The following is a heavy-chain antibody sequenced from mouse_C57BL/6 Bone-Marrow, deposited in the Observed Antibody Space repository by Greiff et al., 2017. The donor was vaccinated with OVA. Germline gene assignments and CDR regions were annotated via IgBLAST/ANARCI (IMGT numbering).Heavy chain of an antibody. Sequence: QVHVKQSGAELVRPGSSVKLSCKASGYTFTSYWMDWVKQRPGQGLEWIGNIYPYDSETPYNQKFKDKATLTVDQSSSTAYMQLSSLTSEDSAVYYCARLSYDNDWYFDVWGTGTTVTVSS. J-gene: IGHJ1*03. CDR3: ARLSYDNDWYFDV. CDR2: IYPYDSET. V-gene: IGHV1-61*01. D-gene: IGHD2-4*01. CDR1: GYTFTSYW.